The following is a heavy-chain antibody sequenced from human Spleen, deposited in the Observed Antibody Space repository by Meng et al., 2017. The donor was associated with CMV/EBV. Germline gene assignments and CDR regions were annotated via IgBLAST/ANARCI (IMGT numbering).Heavy chain of an antibody. CDR1: GFIYSDYW. Sequence: CAAYGFIYSDYWMQWVRRAKGKGLVWVSRIYNDGSSTSCADSVKGRFTISRDNAKNTLYLQMNSLRAEDTAMYYCARAGMGVTKFGHWGQGTLVTVSS. V-gene: IGHV3-74*01. CDR3: ARAGMGVTKFGH. D-gene: IGHD1-26*01. CDR2: IYNDGSST. J-gene: IGHJ4*02.